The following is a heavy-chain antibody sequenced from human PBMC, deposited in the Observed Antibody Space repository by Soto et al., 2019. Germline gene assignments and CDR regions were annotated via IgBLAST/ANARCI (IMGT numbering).Heavy chain of an antibody. D-gene: IGHD3-22*01. CDR3: ATDDSLGYYTFDY. V-gene: IGHV1-24*01. CDR1: GYTLTEFS. Sequence: QVHLVQSGAEVKKPGASMKVSCEVSGYTLTEFSMHWVRQSPGKGLEWMGVFDPEDGEAIYAPKFQGRVTLTEDTSTDTAYLELSSLTSEDTAIYYCATDDSLGYYTFDYWGQGSLVTVSS. CDR2: FDPEDGEA. J-gene: IGHJ4*02.